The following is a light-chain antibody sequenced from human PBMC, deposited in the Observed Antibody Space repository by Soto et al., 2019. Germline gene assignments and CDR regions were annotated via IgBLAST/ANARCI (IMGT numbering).Light chain of an antibody. V-gene: IGKV1D-13*01. CDR3: QQFNKYPRT. Sequence: AIQLTQSPSSLSASVGDRVTITCRASQGISSALAWYQQKRGKAPKLLIYDASSLESGVPSRFSGSGSGTDFTLTISSLQPEDFSSYYCQQFNKYPRTFGQGTRLEIK. J-gene: IGKJ5*01. CDR1: QGISSA. CDR2: DAS.